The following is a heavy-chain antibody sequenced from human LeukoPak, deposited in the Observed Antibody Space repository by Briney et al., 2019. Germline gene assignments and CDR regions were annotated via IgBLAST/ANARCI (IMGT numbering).Heavy chain of an antibody. V-gene: IGHV3-21*01. J-gene: IGHJ6*02. CDR1: GFTFSTYS. CDR3: ARVSTTVTTNHYYYYGMDV. Sequence: GGSLRLSCAASGFTFSTYSMNWVRQAPGKGLEWVSSISSSSSYIYYADSVKGRFTISRDNAKNSLYLQMNSLRAEDTAVYYCARVSTTVTTNHYYYYGMDVWGQGTTVTVSS. CDR2: ISSSSSYI. D-gene: IGHD4-17*01.